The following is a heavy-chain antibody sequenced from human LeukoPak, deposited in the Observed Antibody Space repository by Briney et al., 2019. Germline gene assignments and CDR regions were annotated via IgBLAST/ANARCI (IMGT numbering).Heavy chain of an antibody. D-gene: IGHD3-22*01. CDR2: ISGSGGST. CDR3: ARIEYYYDSSGYMGVDYFDY. J-gene: IGHJ4*02. Sequence: PGGSLRLSCAASGFTFSSYAMSWVRQAPGKGLEWVSAISGSGGSTYYADSVKGRFTISRDNSKNTPYLQMNSLRAEDTAVYYCARIEYYYDSSGYMGVDYFDYWGQGTLVTVSS. CDR1: GFTFSSYA. V-gene: IGHV3-23*01.